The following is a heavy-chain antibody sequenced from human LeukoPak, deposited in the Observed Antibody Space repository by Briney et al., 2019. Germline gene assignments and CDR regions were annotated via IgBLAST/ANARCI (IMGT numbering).Heavy chain of an antibody. J-gene: IGHJ4*02. V-gene: IGHV4-34*01. CDR2: INHSGST. CDR1: GGSFSGYY. D-gene: IGHD6-19*01. CDR3: AGGGYSSGWPSDY. Sequence: PSETLSLTCAVCGGSFSGYYWSWIRQPPGKGLEWIGEINHSGSTNYNPSLKSRVTISVDTSKNQFSLKLSSVTAADTAVYYCAGGGYSSGWPSDYWGQGTLVTVSS.